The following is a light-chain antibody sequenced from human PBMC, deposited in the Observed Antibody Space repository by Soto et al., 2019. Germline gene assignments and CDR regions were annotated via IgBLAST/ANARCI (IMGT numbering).Light chain of an antibody. V-gene: IGLV2-14*01. Sequence: QSALTQPASVSGSPGQSITISCTGTSSDVGGYNYVSWYQQHPGRAPKLMIYEVSNRPSGVSNRFSGSKSGNTASLTIPGLQAEDEADYYCSSYTSLTTRVLGNGTKVTVL. CDR2: EVS. CDR3: SSYTSLTTRV. CDR1: SSDVGGYNY. J-gene: IGLJ1*01.